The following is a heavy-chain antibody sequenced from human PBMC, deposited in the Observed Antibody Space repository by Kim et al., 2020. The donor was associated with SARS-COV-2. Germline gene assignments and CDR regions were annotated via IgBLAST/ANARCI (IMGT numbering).Heavy chain of an antibody. Sequence: GGSLRLSCAASGFTFSSYGMHWVRQAPGKGLEWVAVIWYDGSNKYYADSVKGRFTISRDNSKNTLYLQMNSLRAEDTAVYYCARDREYYDSSVNGMDVWGQGTTVTVSS. CDR1: GFTFSSYG. V-gene: IGHV3-33*01. CDR2: IWYDGSNK. D-gene: IGHD3-22*01. CDR3: ARDREYYDSSVNGMDV. J-gene: IGHJ6*02.